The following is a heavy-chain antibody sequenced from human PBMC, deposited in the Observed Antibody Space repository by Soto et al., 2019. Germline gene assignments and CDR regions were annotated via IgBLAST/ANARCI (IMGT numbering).Heavy chain of an antibody. Sequence: QVQLVQSGAEVKKPGASVKVSCKASGYTFTSYYMHWVRQAPGQGLEWMGIINPSGGSTSYAQKFQGRVTMTRDTSTRTVYMEPSSLRSEDTAVYYSASYGDYGMDVWGQGTTVTVSS. CDR3: ASYGDYGMDV. CDR2: INPSGGST. CDR1: GYTFTSYY. D-gene: IGHD4-17*01. V-gene: IGHV1-46*01. J-gene: IGHJ6*02.